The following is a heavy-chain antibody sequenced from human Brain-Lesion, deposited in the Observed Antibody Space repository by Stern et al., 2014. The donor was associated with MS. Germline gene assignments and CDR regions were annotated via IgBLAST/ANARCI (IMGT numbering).Heavy chain of an antibody. CDR2: VYYSGSI. V-gene: IGHV4-31*03. J-gene: IGHJ2*01. D-gene: IGHD3-3*02. CDR1: GGSVSSGGYF. Sequence: QVQLVQSGPGLVKPLQTLSLTCTVSGGSVSSGGYFWNWIRQHPGKGLEWIGHVYYSGSIDYNPSLKSRVTISVDTSKNQFSLRLRSVTAADTAVYYCARNPALWYFDLWGRGTLAAVSS. CDR3: ARNPALWYFDL.